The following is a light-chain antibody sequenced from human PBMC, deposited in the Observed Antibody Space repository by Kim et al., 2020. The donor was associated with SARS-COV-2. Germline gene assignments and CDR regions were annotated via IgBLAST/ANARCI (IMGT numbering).Light chain of an antibody. J-gene: IGKJ4*01. Sequence: STINCKSSQSVIFGSNNKNYLAWYQHKPGQPPNLLIYWASARESGVPDRFSGSGSGTDFTLTISSLQAEDAAVYYCQQYYITPFTFGGGTKVDIK. CDR1: QSVIFGSNNKNY. CDR3: QQYYITPFT. V-gene: IGKV4-1*01. CDR2: WAS.